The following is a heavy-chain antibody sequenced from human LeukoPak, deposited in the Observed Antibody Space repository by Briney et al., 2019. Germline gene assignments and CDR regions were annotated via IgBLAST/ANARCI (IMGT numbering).Heavy chain of an antibody. CDR3: ARDTSRISKLIQLRLIDY. J-gene: IGHJ4*02. CDR2: ISAYNGNT. CDR1: GYTFTSYG. D-gene: IGHD5-18*01. V-gene: IGHV1-18*01. Sequence: GASVKVSCKASGYTFTSYGISWVRQAPGQGLEWMGWISAYNGNTNYAQKLQGRVTMTTDTSTSTAYMELRSLRSDDTAVYYCARDTSRISKLIQLRLIDYWGQGTLVTVSS.